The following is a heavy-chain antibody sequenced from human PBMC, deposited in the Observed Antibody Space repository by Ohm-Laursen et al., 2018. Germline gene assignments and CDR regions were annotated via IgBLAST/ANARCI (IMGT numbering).Heavy chain of an antibody. J-gene: IGHJ5*02. CDR2: MNPNSHNT. V-gene: IGHV1-8*01. CDR3: ARAVRYQLLSDP. Sequence: ASVKVSCKASGYTFSSYDIIWVGQASGQGPEWMGWMNPNSHNTGYARKFRGRVSMTSDSSISTAYMELYSLTSEDTATYYCARAVRYQLLSDPWGQGTLVTVSS. CDR1: GYTFSSYD. D-gene: IGHD4-23*01.